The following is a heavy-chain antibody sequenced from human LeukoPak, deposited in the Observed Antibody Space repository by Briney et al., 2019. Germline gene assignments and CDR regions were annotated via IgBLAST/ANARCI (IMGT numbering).Heavy chain of an antibody. CDR1: GDSISTNY. D-gene: IGHD5-12*01. V-gene: IGHV4-59*01. CDR3: ARAHPHPDIVATIFDY. CDR2: IYYSGST. Sequence: PSETLSLTCTVSGDSISTNYWSWIRQPPGKGLEWIGYIYYSGSTNYNPSLKSRVTISVDTSKNQFSLKLSSVTAADTAVYYCARAHPHPDIVATIFDYWGQGTLVTVSS. J-gene: IGHJ4*02.